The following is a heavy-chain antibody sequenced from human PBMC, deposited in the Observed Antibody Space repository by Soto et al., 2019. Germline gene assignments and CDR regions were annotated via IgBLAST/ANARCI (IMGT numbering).Heavy chain of an antibody. D-gene: IGHD3-3*01. J-gene: IGHJ4*02. CDR1: GGSISSSNYY. CDR3: ASQRNRYDFWSGYPYYFDY. Sequence: SETLSLTCTVSGGSISSSNYYWGWIRQPPGKGLEWIGSIYYSGSTYYNPSLKSRVTISVDTSKSQFSLKLSSVTAADTAVYYCASQRNRYDFWSGYPYYFDYWGQGTLVTVSS. V-gene: IGHV4-39*01. CDR2: IYYSGST.